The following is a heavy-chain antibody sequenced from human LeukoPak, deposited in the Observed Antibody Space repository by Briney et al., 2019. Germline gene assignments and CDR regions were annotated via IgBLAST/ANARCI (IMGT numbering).Heavy chain of an antibody. CDR3: ARSIGFLAAQDP. Sequence: ASVKVSCKASGYTFTSYDINWVRQATGQGLEWMGWMNPNSGNTGYAQKFQGRVTMTRNTSISTAYMELSSLRSEDMAVYYCARSIGFLAAQDPWGQGTLVTVSS. V-gene: IGHV1-8*01. J-gene: IGHJ4*02. D-gene: IGHD1-26*01. CDR1: GYTFTSYD. CDR2: MNPNSGNT.